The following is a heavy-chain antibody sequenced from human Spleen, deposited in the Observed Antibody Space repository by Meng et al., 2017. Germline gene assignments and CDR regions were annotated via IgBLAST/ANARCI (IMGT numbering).Heavy chain of an antibody. V-gene: IGHV3-9*01. Sequence: SLKISCAASGLTFSTYTLNWVRQAPGKGLEWASGISWNSGSVNYADSVRGRFTITRDNAKNSLYLQMRRLRAEDTALYYCARESRPYYSSAQDRENWFDPWGQGTRVTVSS. J-gene: IGHJ5*01. CDR1: GLTFSTYT. CDR2: ISWNSGSV. CDR3: ARESRPYYSSAQDRENWFDP. D-gene: IGHD6-19*01.